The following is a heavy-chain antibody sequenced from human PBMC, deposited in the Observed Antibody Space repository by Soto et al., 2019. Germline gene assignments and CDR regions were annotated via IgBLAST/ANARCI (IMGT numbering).Heavy chain of an antibody. V-gene: IGHV4-30-4*01. CDR1: DGSIISGGDY. D-gene: IGHD3-10*01. CDR2: IYYSGST. CDR3: ATDRYGSGGP. Sequence: SEPQCLSCTVSDGSIISGGDYWSMIRQPPGKGLEWIGYIYYSGSTYYNPSLKSRVTISVDTSKNQFSLKLGSVTAADTAVYYCATDRYGSGGPWGQGTLVIVSS. J-gene: IGHJ5*02.